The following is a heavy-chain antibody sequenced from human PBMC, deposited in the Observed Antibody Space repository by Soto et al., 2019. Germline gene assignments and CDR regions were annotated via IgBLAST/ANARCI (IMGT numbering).Heavy chain of an antibody. D-gene: IGHD5-18*01. CDR3: AKDASPGYSYGQGFDY. Sequence: QVQLVESGGGVVQPGRSLRLSCAASGFTFSSYGMHWVRQAPGKGLEWVAVISYDGSNKYYADSVKGRFTISRDNSKNXLYLQMNSLRAEDTAVYYCAKDASPGYSYGQGFDYWGQGTLVTVSS. CDR1: GFTFSSYG. J-gene: IGHJ4*02. V-gene: IGHV3-30*18. CDR2: ISYDGSNK.